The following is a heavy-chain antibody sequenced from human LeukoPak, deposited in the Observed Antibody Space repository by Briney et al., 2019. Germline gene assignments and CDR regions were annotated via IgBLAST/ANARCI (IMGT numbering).Heavy chain of an antibody. CDR2: IYYSGST. J-gene: IGHJ3*02. CDR3: ARGPFYYESHAFDI. V-gene: IGHV4-39*01. CDR1: GGSISSSSYY. Sequence: TSETLSLTCTVSGGSISSSSYYWGWIRQPPGKGLEWIGSIYYSGSTYYNPSLKSRVTISVDTSKNQFSLKLSSVTAADTAVYYCARGPFYYESHAFDIWGQGTMVTVSS. D-gene: IGHD3-22*01.